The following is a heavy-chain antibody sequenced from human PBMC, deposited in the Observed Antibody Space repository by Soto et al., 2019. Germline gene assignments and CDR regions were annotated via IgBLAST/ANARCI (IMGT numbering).Heavy chain of an antibody. CDR2: ISSSSSYI. Sequence: EVQLVESGGGLVKPGGSLRLSCAASGFTFSSYSMNWVRQAPGKGLEWVSSISSSSSYIYYADSVKGRFTISRDNAKNALYLQMNSLRAEDTAVYYCARDHDYGDYVFDYWGQGTLVTVSS. CDR3: ARDHDYGDYVFDY. D-gene: IGHD4-17*01. J-gene: IGHJ4*02. CDR1: GFTFSSYS. V-gene: IGHV3-21*01.